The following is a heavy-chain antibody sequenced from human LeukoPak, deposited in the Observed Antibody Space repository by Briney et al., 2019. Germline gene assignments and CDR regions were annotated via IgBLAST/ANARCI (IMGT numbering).Heavy chain of an antibody. CDR3: ARMRQQPVYGMDV. Sequence: PSETLSLTCAVYGGSFSGYYWSWIRQPPGKGLEWIGEINHSGSTNYNPSLKSRVTISVDTSKNQFSLKLSSVTAADTAVYYCARMRQQPVYGMDVWGQGTTVTVSS. V-gene: IGHV4-34*01. D-gene: IGHD6-13*01. CDR1: GGSFSGYY. J-gene: IGHJ6*02. CDR2: INHSGST.